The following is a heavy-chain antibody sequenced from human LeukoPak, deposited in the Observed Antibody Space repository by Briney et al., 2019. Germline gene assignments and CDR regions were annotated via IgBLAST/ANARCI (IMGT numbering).Heavy chain of an antibody. V-gene: IGHV4-39*07. Sequence: KPSETLSLTCTVSGGSISSSSYYWGWIRQPPGKGLEWIGSIYYSGSTYYNPSLKSRVTISVDTSKNQFSLKLSSVTAADTAVYYCASGPARCSSTSCSPPPGPGPDVWGKGTTVTVSS. CDR3: ASGPARCSSTSCSPPPGPGPDV. D-gene: IGHD2-2*01. J-gene: IGHJ6*04. CDR1: GGSISSSSYY. CDR2: IYYSGST.